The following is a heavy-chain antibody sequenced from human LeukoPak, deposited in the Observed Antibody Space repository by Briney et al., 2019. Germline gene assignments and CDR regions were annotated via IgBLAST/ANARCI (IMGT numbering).Heavy chain of an antibody. D-gene: IGHD6-13*01. V-gene: IGHV3-11*01. J-gene: IGHJ5*02. CDR1: GFTFSDYY. CDR3: AGTYSSSWYGGTNWFDP. Sequence: GSLRLSCAASGFTFSDYYMSWIRQAPGKGLEWVSYISSSGSTIYYADSVKGRFTISRDNAKNSLYLQMNSLRAEDTAVYYCAGTYSSSWYGGTNWFDPWGQGTLVTVSS. CDR2: ISSSGSTI.